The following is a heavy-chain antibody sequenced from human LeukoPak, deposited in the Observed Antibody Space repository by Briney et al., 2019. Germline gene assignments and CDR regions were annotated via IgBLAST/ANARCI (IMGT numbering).Heavy chain of an antibody. CDR2: IKQDGSEK. CDR3: ARDRGGSHDY. D-gene: IGHD1-26*01. J-gene: IGHJ4*02. Sequence: QPGGSRRLSCAASGSTFSSYWMSWVRQAPGKGLEWVANIKQDGSEKYYVDSVKGRFTISRDNAKNSLYLQMNSLRAEDTAVYYCARDRGGSHDYWGQGTLVTVSS. V-gene: IGHV3-7*01. CDR1: GSTFSSYW.